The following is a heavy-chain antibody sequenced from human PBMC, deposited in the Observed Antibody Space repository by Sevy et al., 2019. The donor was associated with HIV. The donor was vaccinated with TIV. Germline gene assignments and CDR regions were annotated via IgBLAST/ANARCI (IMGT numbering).Heavy chain of an antibody. D-gene: IGHD3-16*01. CDR1: GGSISSGGYS. CDR3: ARDSLGSHGGFDP. Sequence: SETLSLTCAVSGGSISSGGYSWSWIRQPPGKGLEWIGYIYHSGSTYYNPSLKSRVTISVDRSKNQFSLKLSSVTAADTAVYYCARDSLGSHGGFDPRGQGTLVTVSS. V-gene: IGHV4-30-2*01. CDR2: IYHSGST. J-gene: IGHJ5*02.